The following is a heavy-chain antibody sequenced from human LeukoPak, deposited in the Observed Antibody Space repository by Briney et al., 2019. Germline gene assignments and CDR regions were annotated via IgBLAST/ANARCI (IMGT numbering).Heavy chain of an antibody. J-gene: IGHJ4*02. V-gene: IGHV1-18*04. CDR1: GYTFSNYG. CDR2: TSYNGNT. D-gene: IGHD6-19*01. CDR3: ARHSGSGWQALGY. Sequence: ASVKVSCKASGYTFSNYGISWVRQAPGLGLEWMGWTSYNGNTNYAQKFQDRVTMTTDTSTTTAYMELRSLESDDTAVYCCARHSGSGWQALGYWGQGPLVTVSS.